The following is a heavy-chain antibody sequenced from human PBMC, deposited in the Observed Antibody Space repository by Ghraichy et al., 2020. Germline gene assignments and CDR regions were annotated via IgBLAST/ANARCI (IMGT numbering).Heavy chain of an antibody. CDR1: GGTFSSYA. CDR2: IIPIFGTA. J-gene: IGHJ5*02. Sequence: SVKVSCKASGGTFSSYAISWVRQAPGQGLEWMGGIIPIFGTANYAQKFQGRVTITADKSTSTAYMELSSLRSEDTAVYYCATNDYSNYNNWFDPWGQGTLVTVSS. V-gene: IGHV1-69*06. D-gene: IGHD4-11*01. CDR3: ATNDYSNYNNWFDP.